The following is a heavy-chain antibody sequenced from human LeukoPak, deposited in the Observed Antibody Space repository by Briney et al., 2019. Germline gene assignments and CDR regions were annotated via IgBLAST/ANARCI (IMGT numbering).Heavy chain of an antibody. Sequence: SETLSLTCAVYGGSFSGYYWSWIRQPPGKGLEWIGEINHSGSTNYNPSLKSRVTISVDTSKNQFSLKLSSVTAADTAVYYCARGPYLAGYSSSWSSDYWGQGTLVTVSS. V-gene: IGHV4-34*01. J-gene: IGHJ4*02. CDR1: GGSFSGYY. CDR3: ARGPYLAGYSSSWSSDY. CDR2: INHSGST. D-gene: IGHD6-13*01.